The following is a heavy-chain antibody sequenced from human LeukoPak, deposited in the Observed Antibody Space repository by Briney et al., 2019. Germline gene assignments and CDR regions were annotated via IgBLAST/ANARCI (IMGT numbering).Heavy chain of an antibody. CDR3: ARGGLNDF. CDR1: GYTFTSYY. D-gene: IGHD2-8*01. V-gene: IGHV1-46*01. Sequence: ASVKVSCKASGYTFTSYYMHWVRQAPGQGLECMGIINPSDGRTSYAQRFQGRVAITRHTSTSTVYVELSSLRSEDTAVYYCARGGLNDFWGQGTLVTVSS. J-gene: IGHJ4*02. CDR2: INPSDGRT.